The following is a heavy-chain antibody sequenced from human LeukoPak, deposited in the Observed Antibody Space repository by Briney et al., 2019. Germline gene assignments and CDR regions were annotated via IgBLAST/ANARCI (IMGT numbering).Heavy chain of an antibody. D-gene: IGHD1-26*01. J-gene: IGHJ6*02. CDR3: ARGELRSYYYGMDV. V-gene: IGHV3-48*01. CDR2: ISSSSSTI. Sequence: GSLRLSCAASGFTFSGYSMNWVRQAPGKGLEWVSYISSSSSTIYYADSVKGRFTISRDNAKNSLYLQMNSLRAEDTAVYYCARGELRSYYYGMDVWGQGTTVTVSS. CDR1: GFTFSGYS.